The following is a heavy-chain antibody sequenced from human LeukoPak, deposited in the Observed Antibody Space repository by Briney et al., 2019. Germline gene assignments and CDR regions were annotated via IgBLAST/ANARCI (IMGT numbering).Heavy chain of an antibody. CDR2: ISSSSSYI. CDR1: GFTFSSYS. Sequence: GGSLRLSCAASGFTFSSYSMNWVRQAPGKGLEWVSSISSSSSYIYYADSVKGRFTISRDNAKNSLYLQMNSRGAEDTAVYYCASDDYGGFDIWGQGTMVTISS. J-gene: IGHJ3*02. CDR3: ASDDYGGFDI. V-gene: IGHV3-21*01. D-gene: IGHD4-23*01.